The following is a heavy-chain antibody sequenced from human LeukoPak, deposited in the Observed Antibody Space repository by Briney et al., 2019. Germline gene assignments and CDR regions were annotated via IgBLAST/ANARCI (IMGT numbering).Heavy chain of an antibody. Sequence: GGSLRLSCAASGSTVSSNYMSWVRQAPGKGLEWVSVIYSGGSTYYADSVKGRFTISRDNSKNTLYLQMNSLRAEDTAVYYCANSPYDSSGYYYFDYWGQGTLVTVSS. CDR1: GSTVSSNY. J-gene: IGHJ4*02. CDR3: ANSPYDSSGYYYFDY. CDR2: IYSGGST. V-gene: IGHV3-53*01. D-gene: IGHD3-22*01.